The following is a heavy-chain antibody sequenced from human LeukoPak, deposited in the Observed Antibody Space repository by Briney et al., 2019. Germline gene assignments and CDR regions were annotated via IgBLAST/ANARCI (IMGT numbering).Heavy chain of an antibody. CDR1: GFTFSSHW. CDR3: AREGSGSYYFDY. V-gene: IGHV3-7*05. J-gene: IGHJ4*02. CDR2: IKQEGSEK. Sequence: PGGSLRLSCAASGFTFSSHWMSWVRQAPGKGLEWVANIKQEGSEKYYVDSVKGRFTISRDNAKNSLYLQMNSLRAEDTAVYYCAREGSGSYYFDYWGQGTLVTVSS. D-gene: IGHD1-26*01.